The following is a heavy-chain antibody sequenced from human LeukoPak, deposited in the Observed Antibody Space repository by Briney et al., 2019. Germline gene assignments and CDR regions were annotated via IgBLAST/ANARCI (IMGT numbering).Heavy chain of an antibody. Sequence: SVRVSCKASGGTVSSYAISGVRQGPGQGLEWMGGIIPIFGTANYAQKFQARVTIPADESTSPAYTELSSLRSEDTAQYYCARTKRSLDTAMVPPDYWGQGTLVTASS. CDR3: ARTKRSLDTAMVPPDY. V-gene: IGHV1-69*13. CDR2: IIPIFGTA. D-gene: IGHD5-18*01. CDR1: GGTVSSYA. J-gene: IGHJ4*02.